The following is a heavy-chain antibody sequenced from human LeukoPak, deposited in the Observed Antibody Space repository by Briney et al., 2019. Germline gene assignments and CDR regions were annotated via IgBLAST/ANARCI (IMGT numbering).Heavy chain of an antibody. V-gene: IGHV3-23*01. CDR1: GFTFSSYA. J-gene: IGHJ4*02. CDR2: ISGSGGST. D-gene: IGHD5-24*01. Sequence: PGGSLRLSCAASGFTFSSYAMSWVRQAPGKGLEWVSAISGSGGSTYYADSVKGRFTISRDNSKNTLYLQMNSLRAEDTAVYYCAKDLNRRWPQLRFRRYYFDYWGQGTLVTVSS. CDR3: AKDLNRRWPQLRFRRYYFDY.